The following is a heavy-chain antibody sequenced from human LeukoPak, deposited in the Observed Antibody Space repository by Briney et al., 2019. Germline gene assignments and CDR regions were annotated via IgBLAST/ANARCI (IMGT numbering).Heavy chain of an antibody. V-gene: IGHV4-39*01. Sequence: ASETLSLTCTVSGGSISSSSYYWGWIRQPPGKGLEWIGIIYYSGSTYYNPSLKSRLTISVDTSKNQFSLKLSSVTATDTAVYYCARRGYCSSTSCYEYWFDPWGQGTLVTVPS. D-gene: IGHD2-2*01. CDR1: GGSISSSSYY. J-gene: IGHJ5*02. CDR2: IYYSGST. CDR3: ARRGYCSSTSCYEYWFDP.